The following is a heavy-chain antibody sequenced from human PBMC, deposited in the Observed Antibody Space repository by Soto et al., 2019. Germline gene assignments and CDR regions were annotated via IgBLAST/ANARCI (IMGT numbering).Heavy chain of an antibody. Sequence: SETLSLTCNVSGASMRSYSWTWMRLSPGKGLEWIGDIFYSDSSNLKPSLRSRLSISIDTSKNKFSLMLKSVTAADTAVYYCARDLRCCGLDVWGQGTTVTVSS. V-gene: IGHV4-59*01. D-gene: IGHD2-15*01. CDR3: ARDLRCCGLDV. CDR1: GASMRSYS. J-gene: IGHJ6*02. CDR2: IFYSDSS.